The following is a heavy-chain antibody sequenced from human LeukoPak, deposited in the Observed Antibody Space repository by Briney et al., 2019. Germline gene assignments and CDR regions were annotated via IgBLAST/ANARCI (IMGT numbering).Heavy chain of an antibody. CDR3: ARRWNYGRNYYIDV. CDR2: INDNGRI. CDR1: GYSLGSGFY. Sequence: SETLSLTCAVSGYSLGSGFYCGWVRQPPGKGLEWIGEINDNGRINYNPSLMSRVTVSVDPSKNQFSLSLTSVTATDTAVYYCARRWNYGRNYYIDVWGKGATVSVSS. D-gene: IGHD1-7*01. J-gene: IGHJ6*03. V-gene: IGHV4-38-2*01.